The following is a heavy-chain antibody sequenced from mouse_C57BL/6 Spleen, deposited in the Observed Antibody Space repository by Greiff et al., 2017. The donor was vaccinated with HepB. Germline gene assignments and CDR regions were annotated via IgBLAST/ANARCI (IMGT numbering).Heavy chain of an antibody. V-gene: IGHV2-5*01. Sequence: VKLVESGPGLVQPSQSLSITCTVSGFSLTSYGVHWVRQSPGKGLEWLGVIWRGGSTDYNAAFMSRLSITKDNSKSQVFFKMNSLQADDTAIYYCAKNKDGASWYFDYWGQGTTLTVSS. CDR2: IWRGGST. D-gene: IGHD1-1*01. CDR1: GFSLTSYG. J-gene: IGHJ2*01. CDR3: AKNKDGASWYFDY.